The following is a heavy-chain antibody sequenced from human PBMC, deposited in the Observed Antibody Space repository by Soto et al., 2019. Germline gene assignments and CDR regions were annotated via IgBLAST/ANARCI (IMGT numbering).Heavy chain of an antibody. Sequence: ESGGGVVQPGRSLRLSCAASGFTFSSYGMHWVRQAPGKGLEWVAVIWYDGSNKYYADSVKGRFTISRDNSKNTLYLQMNSLRAEDTAVYYCARDYYGSGSYPTYYFDYWGQGTLVTVSS. V-gene: IGHV3-33*01. D-gene: IGHD3-10*01. CDR2: IWYDGSNK. CDR1: GFTFSSYG. CDR3: ARDYYGSGSYPTYYFDY. J-gene: IGHJ4*02.